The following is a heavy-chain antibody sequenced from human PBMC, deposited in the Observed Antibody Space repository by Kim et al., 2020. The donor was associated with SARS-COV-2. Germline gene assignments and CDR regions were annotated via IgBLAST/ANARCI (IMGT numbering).Heavy chain of an antibody. Sequence: GGSLRLSCAASGFTFSSYWMHWVRQAPGKGLVWVSRINSDGSSTRYADSVKGRFTISRDNAKNTLYLQMNSLRAEDTAVYYCARDGQSHSVNAFDIWGQGTMVTVSS. CDR3: ARDGQSHSVNAFDI. J-gene: IGHJ3*02. D-gene: IGHD4-17*01. V-gene: IGHV3-74*01. CDR1: GFTFSSYW. CDR2: INSDGSST.